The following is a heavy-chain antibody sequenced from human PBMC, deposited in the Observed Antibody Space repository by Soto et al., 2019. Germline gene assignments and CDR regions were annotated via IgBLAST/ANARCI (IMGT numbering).Heavy chain of an antibody. CDR1: GFTFSSYA. CDR3: AGRGDYVWGSYRYTEFDY. Sequence: XGALILSCAASGFTFSSYAMSWVRQAPGKGLEWVSAISGSGGSTYYADSVKGRFTISRDNSKNTLYLQMNSLRAEDTAVYYCAGRGDYVWGSYRYTEFDYWGQGTLVTVSS. V-gene: IGHV3-23*01. D-gene: IGHD3-16*02. J-gene: IGHJ4*02. CDR2: ISGSGGST.